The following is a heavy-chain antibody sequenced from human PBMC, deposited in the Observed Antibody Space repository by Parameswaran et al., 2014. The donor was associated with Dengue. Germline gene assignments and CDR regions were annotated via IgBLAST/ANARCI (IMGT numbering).Heavy chain of an antibody. D-gene: IGHD1-26*01. CDR3: ARDYRGRGVDPPHFDY. Sequence: WVRQAPGQGLEWMGWISAYNGNTNYAQKLQGRVTMTTDTSTSTAYMELRSLRSDDTAVYYCARDYRGRGVDPPHFDYWGQGTLVTVSS. V-gene: IGHV1-18*01. CDR2: ISAYNGNT. J-gene: IGHJ4*02.